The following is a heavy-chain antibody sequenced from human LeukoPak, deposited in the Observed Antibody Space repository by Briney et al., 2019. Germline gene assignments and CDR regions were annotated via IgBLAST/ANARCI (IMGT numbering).Heavy chain of an antibody. CDR3: ARARDGPGNWFDP. V-gene: IGHV3-21*01. CDR1: GFTFSSYS. Sequence: GGSLRLSCAASGFTFSSYSMNWVRQAPGKGLEWVSSISSSSSYIYYADSVKGRFTISRDNAKNSLYLQMNSLRAEDTAVYYCARARDGPGNWFDPWGQGTLVTVSS. D-gene: IGHD1-14*01. J-gene: IGHJ5*02. CDR2: ISSSSSYI.